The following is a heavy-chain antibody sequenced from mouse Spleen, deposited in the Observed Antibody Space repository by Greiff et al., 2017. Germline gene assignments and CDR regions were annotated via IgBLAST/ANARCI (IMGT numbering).Heavy chain of an antibody. V-gene: IGHV3-2*02. CDR3: ARDYYGSPFAY. J-gene: IGHJ3*01. CDR1: GYSITSDYA. D-gene: IGHD1-2*01. Sequence: DVKLQESGPGLVKPSQSLSLTCTVTGYSITSDYAWNWIRQFPGNKLEWMGYISYSGSTSYNPSLKSRISITRDTSKNQFFLQLNSVTTEDTATYYCARDYYGSPFAYWGQGTLVTVSA. CDR2: ISYSGST.